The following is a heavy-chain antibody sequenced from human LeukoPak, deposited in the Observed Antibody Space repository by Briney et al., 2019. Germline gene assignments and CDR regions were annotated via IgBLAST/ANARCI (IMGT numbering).Heavy chain of an antibody. J-gene: IGHJ4*02. CDR3: ARAGYRFGLDS. CDR1: GFDFSSNW. D-gene: IGHD5-18*01. Sequence: PGGSLRLSCAASGFDFSSNWMHWVRHAPGQGLVWVSRIKGDGISTNYADSVKGRFTISRDIAKNTLYLQMNSLRAEDTGVYYCARAGYRFGLDSWGQGTLVTVSS. V-gene: IGHV3-74*01. CDR2: IKGDGIST.